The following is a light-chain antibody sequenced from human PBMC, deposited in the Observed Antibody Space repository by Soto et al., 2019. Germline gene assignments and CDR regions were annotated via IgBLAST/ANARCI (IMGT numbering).Light chain of an antibody. CDR2: GAS. J-gene: IGKJ4*01. Sequence: DIQVTQSPPSLSALVGDRVTITCRTSQSISGYLNWYQQKPGKAPKLLISGASTLQSGVPSRFIGRGSGTDFTLAISSLQPEDVATYYCQQSFSTLLSFGGGTKVDIK. V-gene: IGKV1-39*01. CDR1: QSISGY. CDR3: QQSFSTLLS.